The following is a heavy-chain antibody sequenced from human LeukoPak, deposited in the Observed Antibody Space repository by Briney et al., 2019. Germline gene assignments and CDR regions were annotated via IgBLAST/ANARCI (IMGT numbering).Heavy chain of an antibody. CDR3: ARGPTQSTMVRGAYYFDH. V-gene: IGHV4-34*01. J-gene: IGHJ4*02. CDR2: INHSGST. D-gene: IGHD3-10*01. Sequence: SETLSLTCAVYGGSFSGYYWSWIRQPPGKGLEWIGEINHSGSTNYNPSLKSRVTISVDTSKNQFSLKLSSVTAADTAVYYCARGPTQSTMVRGAYYFDHWGQGTLVTVSS. CDR1: GGSFSGYY.